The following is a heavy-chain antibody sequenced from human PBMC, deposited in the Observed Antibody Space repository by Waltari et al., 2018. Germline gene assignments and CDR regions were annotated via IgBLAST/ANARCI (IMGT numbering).Heavy chain of an antibody. J-gene: IGHJ6*03. Sequence: QVQLVQSGAEVKKPGASVKVSCKAAGYTLVGLSIHWVRQAPGEGLEWVGSFQPGDGETVYAEKFQGRVSMTEDTSTHTAYMELSSLKSEDTAVYYCVTTAKDIVVVVDHSYLEVWGKGTTVSVSS. CDR2: FQPGDGET. CDR3: VTTAKDIVVVVDHSYLEV. D-gene: IGHD2-15*01. CDR1: GYTLVGLS. V-gene: IGHV1-24*01.